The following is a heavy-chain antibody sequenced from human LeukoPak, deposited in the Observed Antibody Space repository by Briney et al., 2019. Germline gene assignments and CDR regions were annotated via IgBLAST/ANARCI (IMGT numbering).Heavy chain of an antibody. D-gene: IGHD3-22*01. V-gene: IGHV3-7*01. CDR2: IKQDGSEK. CDR1: GFTFSGSA. Sequence: GGSLGLSCVASGFTFSGSAFQWFRKAPGKGLEWVANIKQDGSEKYYVDSVKGRFTISRDNAKNSLYLQMNSLRAEDTAVYYCARDEPKYYYDSSGYSHWGQGTLVTVSS. CDR3: ARDEPKYYYDSSGYSH. J-gene: IGHJ4*02.